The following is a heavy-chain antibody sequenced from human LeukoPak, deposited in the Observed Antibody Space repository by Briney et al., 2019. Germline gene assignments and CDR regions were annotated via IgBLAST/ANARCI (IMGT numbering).Heavy chain of an antibody. J-gene: IGHJ4*02. Sequence: PGRSLRLSCAASGFTFSSYGMHWVRQAPGKGLEWVAVISYDGSNKYYADSVKGRFTISRDNSKNTLYLQMNSLRAEDTAVYYCARADIVVVVAATLDYWGQGTLVTVSS. CDR3: ARADIVVVVAATLDY. CDR1: GFTFSSYG. V-gene: IGHV3-30*03. CDR2: ISYDGSNK. D-gene: IGHD2-15*01.